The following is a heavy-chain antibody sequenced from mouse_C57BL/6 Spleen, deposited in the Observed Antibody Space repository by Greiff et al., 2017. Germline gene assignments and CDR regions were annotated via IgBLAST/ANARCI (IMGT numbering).Heavy chain of an antibody. CDR3: AREGELQHYFDY. J-gene: IGHJ2*01. V-gene: IGHV3-6*01. CDR1: GYSITSGYY. CDR2: ISYDGSN. Sequence: EVKLQESGPGLVKPSQSLSLTCSVTGYSITSGYYWNWIRQFPGNKLEWMGYISYDGSNNYNPSLKNRISITRDTSKNQFFLKLNSVTTEDTATYYCAREGELQHYFDYWGQGTTLTVSS.